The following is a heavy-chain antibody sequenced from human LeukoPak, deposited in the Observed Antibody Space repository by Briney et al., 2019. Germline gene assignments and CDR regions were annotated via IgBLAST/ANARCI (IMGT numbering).Heavy chain of an antibody. CDR2: IRDSGTT. D-gene: IGHD4-17*01. CDR3: ARDHDYAFDN. J-gene: IGHJ4*02. CDR1: GFTFSTYP. Sequence: PGGSLRLSCAASGFTFSTYPMTWVRQAPGKGLEWISHIRDSGTTDYADSVKGRFTISRDNAKNSLYLQLNSLRAEDTAVYYCARDHDYAFDNWGQGTLVAVSS. V-gene: IGHV3-48*01.